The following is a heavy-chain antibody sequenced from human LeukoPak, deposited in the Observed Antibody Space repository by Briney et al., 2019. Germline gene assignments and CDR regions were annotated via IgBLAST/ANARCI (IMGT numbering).Heavy chain of an antibody. CDR1: GGSISSYY. Sequence: SETLSLTCTVSGGSISSYYWSWIRQPAGKGLEWIGRIYTSGSTNYNPSLKSRVTMSVDTSKNQFTLKLSSVPAADTAVYYCARGWALGWFDPWGQGTLVTVSS. CDR3: ARGWALGWFDP. J-gene: IGHJ5*02. D-gene: IGHD3-16*01. V-gene: IGHV4-4*07. CDR2: IYTSGST.